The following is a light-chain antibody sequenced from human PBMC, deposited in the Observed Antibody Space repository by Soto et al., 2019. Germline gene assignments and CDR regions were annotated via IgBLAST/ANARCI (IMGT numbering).Light chain of an antibody. V-gene: IGKV3-20*01. J-gene: IGKJ5*01. Sequence: EVVLTHSPATLSLSPGERAALSCRASQSLGSSYLVWYQQKPGQTPRLLIYGASSRATGIPDRFSGSGSGTDFTLTISRLEPEDFAVYYCQQYGSSPTFGQGTRLEIK. CDR3: QQYGSSPT. CDR2: GAS. CDR1: QSLGSSY.